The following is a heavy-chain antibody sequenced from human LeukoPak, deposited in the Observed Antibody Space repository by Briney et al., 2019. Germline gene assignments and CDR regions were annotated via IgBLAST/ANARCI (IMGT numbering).Heavy chain of an antibody. CDR1: GYSSTSYW. V-gene: IGHV5-51*01. D-gene: IGHD5-18*01. CDR2: IYPGDSDT. CDR3: ARRGEAMDPFDY. J-gene: IGHJ4*02. Sequence: PGESPKISCKDSGYSSTSYWIGWVRQMPGKGLEWMGIIYPGDSDTRYSPSFQGQVTISADKSINTAYLQWSSLKASDTAIYYCARRGEAMDPFDYWGQGTLVTVSS.